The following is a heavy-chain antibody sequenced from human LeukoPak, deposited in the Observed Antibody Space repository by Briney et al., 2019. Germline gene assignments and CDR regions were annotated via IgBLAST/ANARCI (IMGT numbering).Heavy chain of an antibody. V-gene: IGHV4-38-2*02. CDR3: ARARGSRFSVAGAFDI. J-gene: IGHJ3*02. Sequence: PSETLSLTCTVPGYSINNDYYWGWIRQPPGKGLEWIGSIYYSGITYYNPSLKSRVTISVDTSKNHFSLKLSSVTAADTAVYYCARARGSRFSVAGAFDIWGQGTMVTVSS. CDR2: IYYSGIT. D-gene: IGHD6-19*01. CDR1: GYSINNDYY.